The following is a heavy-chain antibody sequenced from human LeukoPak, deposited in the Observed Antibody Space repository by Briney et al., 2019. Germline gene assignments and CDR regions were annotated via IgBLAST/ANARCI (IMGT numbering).Heavy chain of an antibody. Sequence: GGSLRLSCAASGFTFSSYSMNWVRQAPGKGLEWVSSISSSSSYIYCADSVKGRFTISRDNAKNSLYLQMNSLRAEDTAVYYCARDRPDRIVVVPAYYYYYGMDVWGQGTTVTVSS. CDR2: ISSSSSYI. CDR3: ARDRPDRIVVVPAYYYYYGMDV. CDR1: GFTFSSYS. V-gene: IGHV3-21*01. D-gene: IGHD2-2*01. J-gene: IGHJ6*02.